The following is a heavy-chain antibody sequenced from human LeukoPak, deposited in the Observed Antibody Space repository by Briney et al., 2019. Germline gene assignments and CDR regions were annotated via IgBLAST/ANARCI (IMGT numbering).Heavy chain of an antibody. CDR3: ARGGRHGSGSYYRGYFFDY. CDR1: GGSLSGFY. CDR2: INHSGST. Sequence: SDTPSPTRAVYGGSLSGFYCRWIRQPPGKGLEWIGEINHSGSTNYHPSLQSRVTKSLDTSKHQFSLMLSYVTAADTAVYCCARGGRHGSGSYYRGYFFDYCGEGALCTVSS. V-gene: IGHV4-34*01. J-gene: IGHJ4*02. D-gene: IGHD3-10*01.